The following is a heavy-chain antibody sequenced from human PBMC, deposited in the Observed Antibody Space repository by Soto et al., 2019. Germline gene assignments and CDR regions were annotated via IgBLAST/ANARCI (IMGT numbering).Heavy chain of an antibody. CDR3: AIPLVARVAGPYYYGMDV. V-gene: IGHV3-33*01. D-gene: IGHD6-19*01. CDR1: GFTFNSYV. Sequence: QMQLVESGGGVVQPGRSLRLSCAASGFTFNSYVFNWVRQAPGKGLEWVAVIWYDGNTKSYADSVKGRFTISRDNLKNTLYLQMNMLTADATAVYYCAIPLVARVAGPYYYGMDVWGQGTTVTVSS. J-gene: IGHJ6*02. CDR2: IWYDGNTK.